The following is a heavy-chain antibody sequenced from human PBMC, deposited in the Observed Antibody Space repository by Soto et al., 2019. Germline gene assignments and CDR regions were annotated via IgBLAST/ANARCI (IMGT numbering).Heavy chain of an antibody. J-gene: IGHJ6*02. CDR2: IIPIFGTA. Sequence: QEQLVQSGAEVKKPGSSVKVSCKFSGGTFSSYAINWVRQAPGQGLEWMGGIIPIFGTANYAQNFQDRVTITADVSTNTAYMELSSLRSADTAMYYCARENRYFFYGMDVWGQGTTVTVSS. V-gene: IGHV1-69*01. CDR3: ARENRYFFYGMDV. CDR1: GGTFSSYA.